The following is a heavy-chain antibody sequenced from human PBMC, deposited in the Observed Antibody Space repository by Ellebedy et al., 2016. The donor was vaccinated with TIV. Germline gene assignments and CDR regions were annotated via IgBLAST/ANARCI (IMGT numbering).Heavy chain of an antibody. CDR2: ISAYNGNT. J-gene: IGHJ1*01. Sequence: ASVKVSCKASGYTFTSYGISWVRQAPGQGLEWMGWISAYNGNTNYAQKLQGRVTMTRDTSISTAYMELRSLRSDDTAVYYCARGPIDGDYEDGNFQHWGQGTLVTVSS. D-gene: IGHD4-17*01. CDR3: ARGPIDGDYEDGNFQH. V-gene: IGHV1-18*01. CDR1: GYTFTSYG.